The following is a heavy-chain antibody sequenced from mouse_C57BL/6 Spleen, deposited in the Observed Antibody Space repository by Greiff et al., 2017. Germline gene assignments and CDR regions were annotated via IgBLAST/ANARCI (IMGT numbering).Heavy chain of an antibody. CDR3: ARTGTSSYWYFDV. CDR2: INPSSGYT. J-gene: IGHJ1*03. D-gene: IGHD4-1*01. V-gene: IGHV1-4*01. Sequence: LVESGAELARPGASVKMSCKASGYTFTSYTMHWVKQRPGQGLEWIGYINPSSGYTKYNQKFKDKATLTADKSSSTAYMQLSSLTSEDSAVYYCARTGTSSYWYFDVWGTGTTVTVSS. CDR1: GYTFTSYT.